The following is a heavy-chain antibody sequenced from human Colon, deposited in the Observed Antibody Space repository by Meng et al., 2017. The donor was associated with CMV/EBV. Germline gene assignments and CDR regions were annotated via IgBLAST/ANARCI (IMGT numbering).Heavy chain of an antibody. Sequence: GESLKISCAASGFTFSSYSMNWVRQAPGKGLEWVSSISSSSSYIYYADSVKGRFTISRDNAKNSLYLQMNSLRAEETAVYYCARDYDYWGQGTLVTVSS. CDR1: GFTFSSYS. V-gene: IGHV3-21*01. J-gene: IGHJ4*02. CDR2: ISSSSSYI. CDR3: ARDYDY.